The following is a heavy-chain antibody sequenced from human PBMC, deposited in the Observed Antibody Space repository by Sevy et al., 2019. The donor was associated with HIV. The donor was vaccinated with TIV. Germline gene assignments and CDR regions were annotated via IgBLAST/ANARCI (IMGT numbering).Heavy chain of an antibody. D-gene: IGHD2-2*01. J-gene: IGHJ6*02. CDR1: GFTFRSYW. CDR2: IKLDGSEK. CDR3: ARDCSSTSCLWGIDV. Sequence: GGSLRISCVASGFTFRSYWMSWVRQAPGKGLEWVANIKLDGSEKYYVDSVKGRFTISRDNAKNSLYLQMNSLRAEDTAVYYCARDCSSTSCLWGIDVWGQWTTVTVSS. V-gene: IGHV3-7*03.